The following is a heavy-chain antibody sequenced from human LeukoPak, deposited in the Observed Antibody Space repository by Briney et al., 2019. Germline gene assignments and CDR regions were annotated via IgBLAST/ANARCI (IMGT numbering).Heavy chain of an antibody. J-gene: IGHJ4*02. CDR2: IYTSGST. CDR1: GGSISSGSYY. D-gene: IGHD3-22*01. Sequence: PSQTLSLTCAVSGGSISSGSYYWSWIRQPAGKGLEWIGRIYTSGSTNYNPSLKSRVTISLDTSENHFSLKLSSVTAADTAVYYCARVTTGGYYNYWGQGTLVTVSS. V-gene: IGHV4-61*02. CDR3: ARVTTGGYYNY.